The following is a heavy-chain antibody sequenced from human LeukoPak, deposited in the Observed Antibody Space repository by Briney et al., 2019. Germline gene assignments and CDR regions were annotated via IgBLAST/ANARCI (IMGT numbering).Heavy chain of an antibody. CDR1: GGSFSGYY. J-gene: IGHJ4*02. V-gene: IGHV4-34*01. CDR3: ARVIAAAEMTVLGNPFDY. Sequence: PSETLSLTCAVYGGSFSGYYWSWIRQPPGKGLEWIGEINHSGSTNYNPSLKSRVTISVDTSKNQFSLKLSSVTAADTAVYYCARVIAAAEMTVLGNPFDYWGQGTLVTVSS. CDR2: INHSGST. D-gene: IGHD6-13*01.